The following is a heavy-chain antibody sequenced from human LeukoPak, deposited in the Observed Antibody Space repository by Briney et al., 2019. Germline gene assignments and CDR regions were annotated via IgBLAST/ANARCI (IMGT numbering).Heavy chain of an antibody. Sequence: GGSLRLSCAASGFTFSNYWMHWVRQAPGKGLVWVSYTNNEGTSQYYADFVKGRFTISRDNAKNTVDLQMNSLSVEDTAVYYCVSGSGGFDYWGQGSLVTVSS. CDR2: TNNEGTSQ. V-gene: IGHV3-74*01. CDR1: GFTFSNYW. J-gene: IGHJ4*02. D-gene: IGHD6-19*01. CDR3: VSGSGGFDY.